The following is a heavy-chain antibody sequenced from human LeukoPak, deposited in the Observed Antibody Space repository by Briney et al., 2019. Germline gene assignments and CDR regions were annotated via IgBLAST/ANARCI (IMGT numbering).Heavy chain of an antibody. Sequence: GGSLRLSCTASGFTFGDYAMSWVRQAPGKGLEWVGFIRSKAYGGTTEYAASVKGRFTISRDDSKSIAYLQMNSLKTEDTAVYYCTKHSSGWYNYFDYWGQGALVTVSS. V-gene: IGHV3-49*04. CDR3: TKHSSGWYNYFDY. J-gene: IGHJ4*02. D-gene: IGHD6-19*01. CDR1: GFTFGDYA. CDR2: IRSKAYGGTT.